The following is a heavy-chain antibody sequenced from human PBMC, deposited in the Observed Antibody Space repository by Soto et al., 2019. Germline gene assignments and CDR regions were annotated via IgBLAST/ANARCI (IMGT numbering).Heavy chain of an antibody. CDR1: GFSFSSYA. CDR3: AKRFEYSSGLDGFDI. CDR2: ISGSGGTT. D-gene: IGHD6-19*01. V-gene: IGHV3-23*01. Sequence: PGWSLRLSCAASGFSFSSYAMTWVRQAPGKGLEWVSGISGSGGTTYYADSVKGRFTISRDNSKNTLYLQMNSLRAEDSAIYYCAKRFEYSSGLDGFDIWGQGTMVTVSS. J-gene: IGHJ3*02.